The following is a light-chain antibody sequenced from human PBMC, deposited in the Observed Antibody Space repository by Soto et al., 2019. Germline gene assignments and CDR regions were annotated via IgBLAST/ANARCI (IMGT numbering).Light chain of an antibody. CDR2: GAS. Sequence: EIIMTHSPATLSVSPWEVVTLSCRASQSVRSHLAWYQQKPGQPPRLLIYGASMRATGIPARFSGSGFGTEFTLTISSLQSEDFAVYYCQQYKNWPLFGQGTRLEIK. CDR3: QQYKNWPL. J-gene: IGKJ5*01. CDR1: QSVRSH. V-gene: IGKV3-15*01.